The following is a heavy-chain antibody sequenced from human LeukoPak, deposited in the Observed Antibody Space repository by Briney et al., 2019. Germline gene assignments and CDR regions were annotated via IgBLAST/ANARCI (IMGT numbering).Heavy chain of an antibody. CDR1: GYTFTSYG. V-gene: IGHV1-3*01. Sequence: VASVKVSCKASGYTFTSYGISWVRQAPGQRLEWMGWINAGNGNTKYSQKFQGRVTITRDTSASTAYMELSSLRSEDTAVYYCAAPYSSGWYRDPFSAFDIWGQGTMVTVSS. D-gene: IGHD6-19*01. CDR3: AAPYSSGWYRDPFSAFDI. CDR2: INAGNGNT. J-gene: IGHJ3*02.